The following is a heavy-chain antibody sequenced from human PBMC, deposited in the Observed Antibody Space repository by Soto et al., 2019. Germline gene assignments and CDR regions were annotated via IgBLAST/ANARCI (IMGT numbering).Heavy chain of an antibody. CDR3: AKENHVRGVFDY. Sequence: PGGSLRLSCAASGFTFSSYGMHWVRQAPGKGLEWVAVISYDGSNKYYADSVKGRFTISRDNSKNTLYLQMNSLRAEDTAVYYCAKENHVRGVFDYWGQGTLVTVSS. CDR1: GFTFSSYG. CDR2: ISYDGSNK. D-gene: IGHD3-10*01. V-gene: IGHV3-30*18. J-gene: IGHJ4*02.